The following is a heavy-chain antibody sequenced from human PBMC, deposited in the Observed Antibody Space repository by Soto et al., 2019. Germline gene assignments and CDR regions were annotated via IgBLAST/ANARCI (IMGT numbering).Heavy chain of an antibody. CDR2: IIPIFGTA. CDR3: ARVSEAGTGLIDY. D-gene: IGHD6-19*01. Sequence: SVKVSCKASGGTFSSYAISWVRQAPGQGLEWMGGIIPIFGTANYAQKFQGRVTITADESTSTAYMELSSLRSEDTAVYYCARVSEAGTGLIDYWGQGTLVTVSS. V-gene: IGHV1-69*13. CDR1: GGTFSSYA. J-gene: IGHJ4*02.